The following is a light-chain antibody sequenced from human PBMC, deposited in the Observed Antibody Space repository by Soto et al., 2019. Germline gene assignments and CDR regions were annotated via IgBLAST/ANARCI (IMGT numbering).Light chain of an antibody. CDR2: EVT. J-gene: IGLJ1*01. CDR3: SSYAGNNPRYV. Sequence: QSALTQPPSASGTPGQSVTISCTGTNGDVGNYNYVSWYQQHPGKAPKLIIYEVTERPSGVPNRFSGSKSDNTAYLTVSGLQADDEADYYCSSYAGNNPRYVFGTGTKVTVL. V-gene: IGLV2-8*01. CDR1: NGDVGNYNY.